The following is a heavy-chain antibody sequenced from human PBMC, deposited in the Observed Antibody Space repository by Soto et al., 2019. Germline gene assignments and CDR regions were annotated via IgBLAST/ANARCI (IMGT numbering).Heavy chain of an antibody. CDR3: ARVPYYYDSSGHTPVASV. Sequence: GGSLRLSCAASGFTFSSYAMHWVRQAPGKGLEWVAVISYDGSNKYYADSVKGRFTISRDNSKNTLYLQMNSLRAEDTAVYYCARVPYYYDSSGHTPVASVWGQGTTVTVSS. CDR2: ISYDGSNK. J-gene: IGHJ6*02. V-gene: IGHV3-30-3*01. CDR1: GFTFSSYA. D-gene: IGHD3-22*01.